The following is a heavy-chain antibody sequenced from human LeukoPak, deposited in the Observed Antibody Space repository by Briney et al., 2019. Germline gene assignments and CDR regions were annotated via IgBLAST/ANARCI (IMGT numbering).Heavy chain of an antibody. D-gene: IGHD6-19*01. J-gene: IGHJ6*04. Sequence: GSVKVSCKASGYTFSSYAMHWVRQAPGQRLEWMGCINAGSGNTKYSLNFQGRFTITRDTSASTAYMELSSLRSEDTAVYYCASGQYSSGWYLGNYYYGMDVWGKGTTVTVSS. CDR2: INAGSGNT. V-gene: IGHV1-3*01. CDR3: ASGQYSSGWYLGNYYYGMDV. CDR1: GYTFSSYA.